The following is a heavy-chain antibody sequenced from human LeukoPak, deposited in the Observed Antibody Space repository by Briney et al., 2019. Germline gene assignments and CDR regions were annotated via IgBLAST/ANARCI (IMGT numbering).Heavy chain of an antibody. J-gene: IGHJ4*02. CDR3: ASSSGYYYFSDS. CDR1: GGSISSSSYY. CDR2: IYYSVST. Sequence: SETLSLTCTVSGGSISSSSYYWGWIRQPPGKGLEWIGSIYYSVSTYYNPSLKSRVTISVDTSKNQSSLKLRSVTAADTAVYYCASSSGYYYFSDSWGQGTLVTVSS. D-gene: IGHD3-22*01. V-gene: IGHV4-39*01.